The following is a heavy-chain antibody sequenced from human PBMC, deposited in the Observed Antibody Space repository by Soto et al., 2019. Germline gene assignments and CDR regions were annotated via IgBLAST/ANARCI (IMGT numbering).Heavy chain of an antibody. CDR3: AKGQKWELPFDY. Sequence: PGGSLRLSCAASGFIFSSYAMSWVRQVPGKGLEWVSAFSGTTSSTYYADSVKGRFTISRDNSKNTLYLQMNSLKAEDTAVYYCAKGQKWELPFDYWGQGALVTVSS. CDR1: GFIFSSYA. D-gene: IGHD1-26*01. CDR2: FSGTTSST. J-gene: IGHJ4*02. V-gene: IGHV3-23*01.